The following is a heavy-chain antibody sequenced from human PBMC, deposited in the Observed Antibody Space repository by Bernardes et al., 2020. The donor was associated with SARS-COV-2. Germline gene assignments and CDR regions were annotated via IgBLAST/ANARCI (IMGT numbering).Heavy chain of an antibody. D-gene: IGHD3-10*01. CDR1: GFTFSSYA. J-gene: IGHJ5*02. CDR3: AGYGSGSYKWFDP. Sequence: GSLRLSCAASGFTFSSYAMTWVRPAPGKGLEWVSTISGSGGSTYYADSVKGRFTISRDNSKNTLYLQMNSLRAEDTAVFYCAGYGSGSYKWFDPWGQGTLVTVSS. V-gene: IGHV3-23*01. CDR2: ISGSGGST.